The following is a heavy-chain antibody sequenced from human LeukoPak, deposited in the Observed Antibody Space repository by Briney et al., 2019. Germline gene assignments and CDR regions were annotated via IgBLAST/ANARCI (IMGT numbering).Heavy chain of an antibody. CDR1: GYTFTSYA. CDR3: ARDFCSGGSCYRYFQH. CDR2: INASNGNT. J-gene: IGHJ1*01. D-gene: IGHD2-15*01. Sequence: AASVNVSFKASGYTFTSYAMYWVRQAPGQRLECVGWINASNGNTKYSQKFQGRVTITRDTSASTAYMELSSLRSEDTAVYYCARDFCSGGSCYRYFQHWGQGTLVTVSS. V-gene: IGHV1-3*01.